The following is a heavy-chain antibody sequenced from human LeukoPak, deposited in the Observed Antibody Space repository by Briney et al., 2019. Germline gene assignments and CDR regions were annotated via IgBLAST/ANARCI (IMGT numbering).Heavy chain of an antibody. CDR1: GVTSRSYM. Sequence: GGSLRLSCAPSGVTSRSYMMNWVCQAPGKGLEWVSSISSSSSYIYYADSVKGRFTISRDNAKNSLYLQMNSLRAEDTAVYYCASPRAVDPWGQGT. CDR3: ASPRAVDP. D-gene: IGHD6-13*01. V-gene: IGHV3-21*01. J-gene: IGHJ5*02. CDR2: ISSSSSYI.